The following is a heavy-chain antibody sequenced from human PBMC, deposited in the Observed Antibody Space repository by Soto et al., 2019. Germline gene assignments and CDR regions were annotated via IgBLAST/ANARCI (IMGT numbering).Heavy chain of an antibody. CDR1: GYSFTSYW. CDR3: ARQLPYGGNSYYALDV. D-gene: IGHD2-15*01. V-gene: IGHV5-51*01. J-gene: IGHJ6*02. CDR2: IYPGDSDT. Sequence: GSLKISCKGSGYSFTSYWIAWVRQMPGKGLERMGIIYPGDSDTRYSPSFQGQVTISADKSISTAYLQWSSLKASDTAMYYCARQLPYGGNSYYALDVWGQGTTVTVSS.